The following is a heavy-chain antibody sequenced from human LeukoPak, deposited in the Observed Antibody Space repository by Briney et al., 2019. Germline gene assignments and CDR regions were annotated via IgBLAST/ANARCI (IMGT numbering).Heavy chain of an antibody. Sequence: SETLSLTCTVSGASISSTSYYWGWIRQPPGKGLEWIGSTYYRGTTYYNPSLKSRVTISVDTSKNQFSLKLSSVTAADTAVYYCARDWNRYAYWGQGTLVTVSA. J-gene: IGHJ4*02. CDR3: ARDWNRYAY. V-gene: IGHV4-39*07. CDR1: GASISSTSYY. CDR2: TYYRGTT. D-gene: IGHD1-1*01.